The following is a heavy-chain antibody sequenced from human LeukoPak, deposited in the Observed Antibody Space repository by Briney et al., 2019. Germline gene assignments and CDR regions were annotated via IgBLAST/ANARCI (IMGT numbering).Heavy chain of an antibody. J-gene: IGHJ5*01. D-gene: IGHD3-22*01. CDR3: GGGYYWDS. Sequence: GWSLRLSCVASGFILKAHDMHWVRQAPGKGQELIGFTKNNYPSYTTHYAASVKGRFTISRDDSQNSVYLQMDSLKIDDTAVYYCGGGYYWDSWGQGSLVTVSS. CDR1: GFILKAHD. V-gene: IGHV3-72*01. CDR2: TKNNYPSYTT.